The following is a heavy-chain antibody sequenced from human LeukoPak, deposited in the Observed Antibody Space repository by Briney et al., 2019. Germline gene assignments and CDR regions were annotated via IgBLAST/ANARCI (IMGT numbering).Heavy chain of an antibody. Sequence: ASVKVSCKASGYTFTGYYMHWVRQAPGQGLQWMGWINPNSGGTNYAQKFQGRVTMTRDTSISTAYMELSRLRSDDTAVYYCARALGYCSSTSCYDFFDYWGQGTLVTVSS. V-gene: IGHV1-2*02. CDR3: ARALGYCSSTSCYDFFDY. CDR1: GYTFTGYY. CDR2: INPNSGGT. D-gene: IGHD2-2*01. J-gene: IGHJ4*02.